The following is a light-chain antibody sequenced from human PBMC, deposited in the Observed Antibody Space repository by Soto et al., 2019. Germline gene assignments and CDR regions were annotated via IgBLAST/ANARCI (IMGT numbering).Light chain of an antibody. CDR2: EVN. V-gene: IGLV2-8*01. CDR3: SSDGGSKV. J-gene: IGLJ2*01. Sequence: QSVLTQPPSASGSPGQSVAISCTGTSSDVGGNDYVSWYQQHPGKAPKLIIYEVNKRPSGVPDRFSGSKSGNTASLTVSGLQADDEADYYCSSDGGSKVFGGGTKLTVL. CDR1: SSDVGGNDY.